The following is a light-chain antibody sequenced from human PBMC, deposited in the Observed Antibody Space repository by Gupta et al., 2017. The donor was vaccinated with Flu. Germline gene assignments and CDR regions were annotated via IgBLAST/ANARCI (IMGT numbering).Light chain of an antibody. J-gene: IGLJ3*02. Sequence: SSVLTQPPSVSVAPGQTARITCGGNNIGSKSVHWYQQKPGQAPVLVVYDDSDRPSGIPERFSGANSGNTATXTXSRVEAXDEDDYYCKAWDSRGVFGGGTKLT. CDR1: NIGSKS. CDR3: KAWDSRGV. V-gene: IGLV3-21*02. CDR2: DDS.